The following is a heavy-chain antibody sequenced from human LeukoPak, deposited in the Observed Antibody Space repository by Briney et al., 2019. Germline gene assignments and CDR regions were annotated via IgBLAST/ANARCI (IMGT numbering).Heavy chain of an antibody. CDR3: ASLGGRWLHTYYFGY. CDR1: GFTFSSYA. J-gene: IGHJ4*02. D-gene: IGHD5-24*01. V-gene: IGHV3-30-3*01. CDR2: ISYNGSNK. Sequence: PGGSLRLSCAASGFTFSSYAMHWVRQAPGKGLEWVAVISYNGSNKYYADSVKGRFTISRDNSKNTLYLQMNSLRAEDTAVYYCASLGGRWLHTYYFGYWGQGTLVTVSS.